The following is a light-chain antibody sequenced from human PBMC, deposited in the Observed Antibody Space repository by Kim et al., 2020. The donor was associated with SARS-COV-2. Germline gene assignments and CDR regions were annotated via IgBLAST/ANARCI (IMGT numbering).Light chain of an antibody. Sequence: QSALTQPASVSGSPGQSITISCTGTSSDVGNYNLVSWYQQHPGKAPKFMSYEVSKRPSGVSNRFSGSKSGNTASLTISGLQAEDEADYYCCSYGGSVFGGGTQLTVL. V-gene: IGLV2-23*02. CDR2: EVS. CDR3: CSYGGSV. CDR1: SSDVGNYNL. J-gene: IGLJ3*02.